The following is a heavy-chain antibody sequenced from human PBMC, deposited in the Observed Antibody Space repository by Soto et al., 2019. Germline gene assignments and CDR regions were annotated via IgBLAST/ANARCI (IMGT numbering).Heavy chain of an antibody. CDR2: IVVGNGKT. D-gene: IGHD3-10*01. V-gene: IGHV1-58*01. CDR3: VADTLQKAV. Sequence: GASVKVSCKTSGFTFTTSAVQWVRQARGQRLEWIGWIVVGNGKTNYAEKFHDRVTITRDTSTSTSYLQMSGLTSADTAVYYCVADTLQKAVWGQGTLVTVSS. CDR1: GFTFTTSA. J-gene: IGHJ4*02.